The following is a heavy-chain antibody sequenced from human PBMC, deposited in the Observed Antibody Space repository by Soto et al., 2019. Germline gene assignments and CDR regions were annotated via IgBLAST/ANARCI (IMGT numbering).Heavy chain of an antibody. CDR1: GYTFTSYY. CDR3: ARDGKDYYDSSGLEFQH. J-gene: IGHJ1*01. CDR2: INPSGGST. D-gene: IGHD3-22*01. V-gene: IGHV1-46*01. Sequence: APVKVSCKASGYTFTSYYMHWVRQAPGQGLEWMGIINPSGGSTSYAQKFQGRVTMTRDTSTSTVYMELSSLRSEDTAVYYCARDGKDYYDSSGLEFQHWGQGTLVTVSS.